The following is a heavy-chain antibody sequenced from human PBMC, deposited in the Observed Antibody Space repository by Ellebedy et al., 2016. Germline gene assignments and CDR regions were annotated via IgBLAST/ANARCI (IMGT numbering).Heavy chain of an antibody. CDR2: IYHSGST. J-gene: IGHJ4*02. CDR3: AMLMVVVTAPILN. V-gene: IGHV4-38-2*02. CDR1: GYSISSGYY. D-gene: IGHD2-21*02. Sequence: SETLSLXCTVSGYSISSGYYWGWLRQPPGKGLEWIGSIYHSGSTYYNPSLKSRVTISVDTSKNQFSLKLSSVTAADTAVYYCAMLMVVVTAPILNWGQGTLVTVSS.